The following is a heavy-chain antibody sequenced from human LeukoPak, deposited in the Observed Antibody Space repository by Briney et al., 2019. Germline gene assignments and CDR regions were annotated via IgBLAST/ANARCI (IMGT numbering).Heavy chain of an antibody. CDR1: GFTFSDYY. D-gene: IGHD6-13*01. CDR2: ISSSGSTI. J-gene: IGHJ4*02. Sequence: GGSLRLSCAASGFTFSDYYMSWIRQAPGKGLEWVSYISSSGSTIYYADSVKGRFTISRDNAKNSLYLQMNSLRAEDTAVYYCASALRTSSLIAAHNYWGQGTLVTVSS. CDR3: ASALRTSSLIAAHNY. V-gene: IGHV3-11*04.